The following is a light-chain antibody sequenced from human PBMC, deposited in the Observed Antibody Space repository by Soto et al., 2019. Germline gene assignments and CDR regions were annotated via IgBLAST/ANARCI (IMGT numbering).Light chain of an antibody. CDR2: AAS. CDR3: QQGNSFPSIT. Sequence: DMQMTQSPSSLSASVGDRVTITCRASQSISSYLNWYQQEPGKAPKFLIYAASSLQSGVPSRFSGSGSGTDFTLTINSLQPEDFATYYCQQGNSFPSITFGQGTRLEIK. J-gene: IGKJ5*01. V-gene: IGKV1-39*01. CDR1: QSISSY.